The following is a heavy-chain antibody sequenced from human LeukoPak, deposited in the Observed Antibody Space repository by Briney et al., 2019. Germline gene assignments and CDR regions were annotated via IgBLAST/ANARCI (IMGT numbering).Heavy chain of an antibody. D-gene: IGHD6-19*01. V-gene: IGHV3-30*04. Sequence: PGGSLRLSCAASGFAFSSYAMHWVRQAPGKGLEWVAVISYDGRNEYYADSVKGRFTISRDNSKNTLYLQMDSLRAEDTAVYYCAREAGTSRIFDYWGQGTLVTVSS. CDR3: AREAGTSRIFDY. CDR1: GFAFSSYA. J-gene: IGHJ4*02. CDR2: ISYDGRNE.